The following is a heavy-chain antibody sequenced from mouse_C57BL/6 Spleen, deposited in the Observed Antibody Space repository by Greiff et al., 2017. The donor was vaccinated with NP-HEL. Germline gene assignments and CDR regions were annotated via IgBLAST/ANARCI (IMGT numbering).Heavy chain of an antibody. CDR1: GYSFTDYN. J-gene: IGHJ1*03. D-gene: IGHD2-1*01. V-gene: IGHV1-39*01. CDR2: INPNYGTT. Sequence: EVHLVESGPELVKPGASVKISCKASGYSFTDYNMNWVKQSPGKSLEWIGVINPNYGTTSYNQKFKGKATLTVDQSSSTAYMQLTSLTSEDSAVYYCARWMNYGNSYWYFDVWGTGTTVTVSS. CDR3: ARWMNYGNSYWYFDV.